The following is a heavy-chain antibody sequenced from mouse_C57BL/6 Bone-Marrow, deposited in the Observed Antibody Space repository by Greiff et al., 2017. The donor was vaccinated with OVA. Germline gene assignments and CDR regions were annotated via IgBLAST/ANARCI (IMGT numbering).Heavy chain of an antibody. J-gene: IGHJ2*01. D-gene: IGHD2-4*01. V-gene: IGHV1-55*01. CDR1: GYTFTSYW. Sequence: QVQLKQPGAELVKPGASVKMSCKASGYTFTSYWITWVKQRPGQGLEWIGDIYPGSGSTNYNEKFKSKSTLTVDTSSSTAYMQLSSLTSEDSAVYYCASRDYDVDYWGQGTTLTVSS. CDR3: ASRDYDVDY. CDR2: IYPGSGST.